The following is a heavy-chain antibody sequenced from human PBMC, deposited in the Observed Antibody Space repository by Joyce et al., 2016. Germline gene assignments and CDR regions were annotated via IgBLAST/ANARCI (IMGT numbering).Heavy chain of an antibody. CDR3: ARGGGAPGTAARLDY. Sequence: QVQLVQSGAEVKKPGSSVKVSCKATGGSFNRYTINWVRQAPGQGLEWMGGVNPLSGTSNYEQKFQDRVTITADGLTSTVYMELFSLRSDDTAVYFCARGGGAPGTAARLDYWGQGTLVIVSS. V-gene: IGHV1-69*01. CDR1: GGSFNRYT. CDR2: VNPLSGTS. D-gene: IGHD1-7*01. J-gene: IGHJ4*02.